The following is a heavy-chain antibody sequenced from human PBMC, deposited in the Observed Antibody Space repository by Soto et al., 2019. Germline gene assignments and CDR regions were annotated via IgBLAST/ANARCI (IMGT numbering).Heavy chain of an antibody. D-gene: IGHD2-15*01. Sequence: GGSLRLSCAASGFTFSSYGMHWVRQAPGKGLEWVAVISYDGSNKYYADSVKGRFTISRDNSKNTLYLQMNSLRAEDTAVYYCAKDRVARPIEFPYYYYMDVWGKGTTVTVSS. CDR2: ISYDGSNK. V-gene: IGHV3-30*18. CDR3: AKDRVARPIEFPYYYYMDV. J-gene: IGHJ6*03. CDR1: GFTFSSYG.